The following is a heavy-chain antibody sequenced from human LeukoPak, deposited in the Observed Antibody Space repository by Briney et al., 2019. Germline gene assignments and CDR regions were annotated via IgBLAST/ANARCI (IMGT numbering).Heavy chain of an antibody. CDR3: ARGSGSPWASFDY. V-gene: IGHV1-69*13. CDR1: GGTFSSYA. D-gene: IGHD1-26*01. J-gene: IGHJ4*02. Sequence: ASVKVSCKASGGTFSSYAISWVRRAPGQGLEWMGGIIPIFGTANYAQKFQGRVTITADESTSTAYMELSSLRSEDTAVYYCARGSGSPWASFDYWGQGTLVTVSS. CDR2: IIPIFGTA.